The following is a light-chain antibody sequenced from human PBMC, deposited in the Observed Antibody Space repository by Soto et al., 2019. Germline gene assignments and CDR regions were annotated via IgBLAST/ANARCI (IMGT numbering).Light chain of an antibody. J-gene: IGKJ2*01. Sequence: DIQMTQSPSSLSASVGDRVTITCRASQGINNYLIWYQQKPGKAPELLIYDACSLQTGVSSRFSGGASGTDFTLIISSLQPEDVARYYCQQYDILPPTFGQGTRVEI. CDR1: QGINNY. CDR2: DAC. V-gene: IGKV1-33*01. CDR3: QQYDILPPT.